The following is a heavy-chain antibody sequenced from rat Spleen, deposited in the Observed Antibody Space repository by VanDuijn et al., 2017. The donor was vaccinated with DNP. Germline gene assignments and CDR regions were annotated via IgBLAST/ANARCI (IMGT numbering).Heavy chain of an antibody. CDR2: ISSSGAYT. CDR1: RFTFSSYW. J-gene: IGHJ2*01. Sequence: EVQLVESGGDLVQPGRSLKLSCVASRFTFSSYWMTWIRQVPGKGLEWVASISSSGAYTYYPDSVKGRFTISRDNAKNTLYLQIDSLRSEDTATYYCATRPSGSFDYWGQGVMVTVSS. D-gene: IGHD5-1*01. CDR3: ATRPSGSFDY. V-gene: IGHV5-31*01.